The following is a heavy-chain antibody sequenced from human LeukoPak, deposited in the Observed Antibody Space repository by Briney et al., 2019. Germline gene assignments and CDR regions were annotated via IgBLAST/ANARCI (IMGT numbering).Heavy chain of an antibody. V-gene: IGHV4-59*01. D-gene: IGHD3-16*01. CDR2: IYYSGST. CDR3: GRGGGNYYFQVMDV. Sequence: SETLSLTCTVSGGSISSYFWSWIRQPPGKGLEWIGHIYYSGSTNYNPSLKSRVTVSVDTSKNQFSLKLSSVTAADTAVYYCGRGGGNYYFQVMDVGAKG. CDR1: GGSISSYF. J-gene: IGHJ6*02.